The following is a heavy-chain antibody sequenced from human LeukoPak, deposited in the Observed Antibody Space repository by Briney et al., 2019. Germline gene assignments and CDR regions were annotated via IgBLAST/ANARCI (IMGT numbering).Heavy chain of an antibody. CDR3: AKDLAAVPGNKYFAY. D-gene: IGHD6-19*01. V-gene: IGHV3-23*01. CDR2: ISGSGGST. CDR1: GFTFSTYD. Sequence: GGSLRLSCAASGFTFSTYDMTWVRQAPGKGLEWISSISGSGGSTYYADSVKGRFTTSRDNSKNTLYLQMNGLRAEDTAVYYCAKDLAAVPGNKYFAYWGQGTLVTVSS. J-gene: IGHJ4*02.